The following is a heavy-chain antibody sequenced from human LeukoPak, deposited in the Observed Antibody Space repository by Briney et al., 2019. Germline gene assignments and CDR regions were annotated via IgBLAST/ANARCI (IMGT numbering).Heavy chain of an antibody. CDR2: ISSSSSYI. Sequence: GGSLRLSCAASGFTFSSYSMNWVRQAPGKGLEWVSSISSSSSYIYYADSVKGRFTISRDNAKNSLYLQMNSLRAEDTAVYYCARDRALARHAFDIWGQGTMVTVSS. CDR3: ARDRALARHAFDI. V-gene: IGHV3-21*01. CDR1: GFTFSSYS. J-gene: IGHJ3*02.